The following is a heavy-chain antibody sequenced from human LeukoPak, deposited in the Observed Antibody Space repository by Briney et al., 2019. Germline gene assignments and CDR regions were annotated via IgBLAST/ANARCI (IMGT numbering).Heavy chain of an antibody. D-gene: IGHD6-13*01. V-gene: IGHV3-23*01. CDR3: AKEGRIAAAGREGYYYYGMDV. Sequence: GGSLRLSCAASGFTFSSYAMSWVRQAPGKGLEWVSAISGSGGSTYYADSVKGRFTISRDNSKNTLYLQMNSLGAEDTAIYYCAKEGRIAAAGREGYYYYGMDVWGQGTTVTVSS. CDR1: GFTFSSYA. CDR2: ISGSGGST. J-gene: IGHJ6*02.